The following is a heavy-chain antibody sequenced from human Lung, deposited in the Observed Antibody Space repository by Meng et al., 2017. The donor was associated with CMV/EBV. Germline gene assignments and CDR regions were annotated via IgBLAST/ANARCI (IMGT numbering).Heavy chain of an antibody. V-gene: IGHV3-48*04. CDR2: ISSGSSTI. J-gene: IGHJ4*02. CDR1: GFTFNTYS. CDR3: AKGGGAGRSASDY. Sequence: GESLKISCAASGFTFNTYSMNWVRQAPGKGLEWISYISSGSSTIYYADSVKGRFRISRDNAEKTLYLHVNNLRGEDTAVYYCAKGGGAGRSASDYWGQGTLVTVSS. D-gene: IGHD3-16*01.